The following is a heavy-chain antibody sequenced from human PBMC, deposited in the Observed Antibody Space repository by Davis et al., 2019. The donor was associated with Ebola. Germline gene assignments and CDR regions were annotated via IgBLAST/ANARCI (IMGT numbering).Heavy chain of an antibody. V-gene: IGHV1-18*01. CDR2: ISAYNGNT. CDR3: ARTTRIAVAVY. J-gene: IGHJ4*02. CDR1: GGTFSSYA. Sequence: ASVKVSCKASGGTFSSYAISWVRQAPGQGLEWMGWISAYNGNTNYAQKLQGRVTMTTDTSTSTAYMELRSLRSDDTAVYYCARTTRIAVAVYWGQGTLVTVSS. D-gene: IGHD6-19*01.